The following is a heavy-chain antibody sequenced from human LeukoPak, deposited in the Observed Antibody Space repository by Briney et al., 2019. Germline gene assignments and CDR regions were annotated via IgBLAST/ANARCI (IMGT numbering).Heavy chain of an antibody. CDR3: AKAYSNYVGDY. D-gene: IGHD4-11*01. Sequence: GGSLRLSCAASGFTVSSYGMPWVRQAPGKGLEWVAVISYDGSNKYYADSVKGRFTISRDNSKNTLYLQMNSLRAEDTAVYYCAKAYSNYVGDYWGQGTLVTVSS. V-gene: IGHV3-30*18. J-gene: IGHJ4*02. CDR2: ISYDGSNK. CDR1: GFTVSSYG.